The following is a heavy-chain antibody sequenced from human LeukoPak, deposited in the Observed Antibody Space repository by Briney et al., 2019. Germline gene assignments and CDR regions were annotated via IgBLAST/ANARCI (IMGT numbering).Heavy chain of an antibody. Sequence: GGSLRLSCAASGFTFSSYAMHWVRQAPGKGLEWVAVISYDGSNKYYADSVKGRFTISRDNSKNTLYLQMNSLRAEDTAVYYCARDHYDSSGYPDYWGQGTLVTVSS. CDR2: ISYDGSNK. D-gene: IGHD3-22*01. CDR1: GFTFSSYA. V-gene: IGHV3-30-3*01. J-gene: IGHJ4*02. CDR3: ARDHYDSSGYPDY.